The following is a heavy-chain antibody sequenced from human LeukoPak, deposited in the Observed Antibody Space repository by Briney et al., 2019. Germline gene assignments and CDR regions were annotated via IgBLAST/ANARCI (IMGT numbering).Heavy chain of an antibody. Sequence: GGSLRLSCAASGFAFSSYWLHWVRQAPGKGLVWISRVNSDGSSTNYADSVEGRFTVSRDNAKNTLFLQMNSLRVEDTALYYCVSGDYGNYWGQGTLVTVSS. CDR2: VNSDGSST. J-gene: IGHJ4*02. V-gene: IGHV3-74*01. CDR1: GFAFSSYW. CDR3: VSGDYGNY. D-gene: IGHD4-17*01.